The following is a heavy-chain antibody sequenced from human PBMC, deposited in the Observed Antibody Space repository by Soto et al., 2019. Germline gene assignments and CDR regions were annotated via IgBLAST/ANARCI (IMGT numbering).Heavy chain of an antibody. CDR1: GFTFDDYA. Sequence: EVQLVESGGGLVQPGRSLRLSCAASGFTFDDYAMHWVRQAPGKGLEWVSGISWNSGSIGYADSVKGRFTISRDNSKNTLYLQMNSLRAEDTAVYYCARGRGDYGDAFDIWGQGTMVTVSS. D-gene: IGHD4-17*01. J-gene: IGHJ3*02. V-gene: IGHV3-9*01. CDR3: ARGRGDYGDAFDI. CDR2: ISWNSGSI.